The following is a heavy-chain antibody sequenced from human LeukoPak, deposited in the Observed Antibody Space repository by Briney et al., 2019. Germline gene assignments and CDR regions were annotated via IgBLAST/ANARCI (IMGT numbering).Heavy chain of an antibody. CDR2: IIPIFGTA. J-gene: IGHJ4*02. V-gene: IGHV1-69*13. D-gene: IGHD6-19*01. CDR3: ARVVAVAGSLEYFFDY. Sequence: SVKVSCKASGGTFSSYAISWVRQAPGQGLEWMGGIIPIFGTANYAQKSQGRVTITADESTSTAYMELSSLRSEDTAVYYCARVVAVAGSLEYFFDYWGQGTLVTVSS. CDR1: GGTFSSYA.